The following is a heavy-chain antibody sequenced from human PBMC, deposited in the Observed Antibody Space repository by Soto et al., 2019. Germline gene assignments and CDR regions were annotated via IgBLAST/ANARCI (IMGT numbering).Heavy chain of an antibody. CDR1: GFTFSSYG. D-gene: IGHD7-27*01. J-gene: IGHJ2*01. Sequence: QVQLVESGGGVVQPGRSLRLSCAASGFTFSSYGMHWVRQAPGKGLEWVAVIWYDGSNKYYADSVKGRFTISRDNSKNTLYLQMNSLRAEDTAVYYCARDNDGDPYWYSDLWGSGTLVTVSS. CDR2: IWYDGSNK. V-gene: IGHV3-33*01. CDR3: ARDNDGDPYWYSDL.